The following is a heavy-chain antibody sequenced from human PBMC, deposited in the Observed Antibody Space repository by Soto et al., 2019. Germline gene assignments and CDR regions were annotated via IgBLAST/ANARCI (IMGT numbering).Heavy chain of an antibody. CDR1: GGSISSSSYY. CDR3: ARQDYDFWSGYYTGPPTGPNFDY. CDR2: IYYSGST. D-gene: IGHD3-3*01. V-gene: IGHV4-39*01. J-gene: IGHJ4*02. Sequence: PSETLSLTCTVSGGSISSSSYYWGWIRQPPGKGLEWIGSIYYSGSTYYNPSLKSRVTISVDTSKNQFSLKLSSVTAADTAVYYCARQDYDFWSGYYTGPPTGPNFDYWGQGTLVTVSS.